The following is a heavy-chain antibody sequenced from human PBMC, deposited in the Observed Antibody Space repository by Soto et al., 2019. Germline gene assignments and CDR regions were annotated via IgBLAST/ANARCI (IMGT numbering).Heavy chain of an antibody. J-gene: IGHJ4*02. V-gene: IGHV4-38-2*01. CDR3: ASLRYYYDSSGYYDY. CDR2: IYHSGST. D-gene: IGHD3-22*01. Sequence: SETLSLTCAVSGYSISSGYYWGWIRQPPGKGLEWIGSIYHSGSTYYNPSLKSRVTISVDTSKNQFSLKLSSVTAADTAVYYCASLRYYYDSSGYYDYWGQGTLVTVSS. CDR1: GYSISSGYY.